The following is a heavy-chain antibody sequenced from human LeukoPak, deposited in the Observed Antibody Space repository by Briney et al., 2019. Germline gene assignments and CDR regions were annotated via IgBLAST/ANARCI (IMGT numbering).Heavy chain of an antibody. V-gene: IGHV3-30*02. CDR3: ASGYCSSTSCLRVRFGFDP. CDR2: IRYDGSNK. Sequence: PGGSLRLSCAASGFTFSSYGMHWVRQAPGKGLEWVAFIRYDGSNKYYADSVKGRFTISRDNAKNSLYLQMNSLRAEDTAVYYCASGYCSSTSCLRVRFGFDPWGQGTLVTVSS. CDR1: GFTFSSYG. J-gene: IGHJ5*02. D-gene: IGHD2-2*03.